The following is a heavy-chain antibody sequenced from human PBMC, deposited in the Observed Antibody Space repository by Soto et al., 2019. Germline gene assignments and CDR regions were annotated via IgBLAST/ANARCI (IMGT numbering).Heavy chain of an antibody. CDR2: IRSKAYGGTT. Sequence: GGSLRLSCTASGFTFGDYAMSWFRQAPGKGLEWVGFIRSKAYGGTTEYAASVKGRFTISRDDSKSIAYLQMNSLKTEDTAVYYCTRDRGYCSGGSCYPGGPYYYMDVWGKGTTVTVSS. D-gene: IGHD2-15*01. J-gene: IGHJ6*03. CDR3: TRDRGYCSGGSCYPGGPYYYMDV. V-gene: IGHV3-49*03. CDR1: GFTFGDYA.